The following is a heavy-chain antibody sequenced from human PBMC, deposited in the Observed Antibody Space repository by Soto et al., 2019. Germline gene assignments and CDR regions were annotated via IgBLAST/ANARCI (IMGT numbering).Heavy chain of an antibody. J-gene: IGHJ6*02. CDR3: ARDFAGVQLERRFYYYYYGMDV. Sequence: ASVKVSCKASGYTFTSYGISWVRQAPGQGLEWMGWISAYNGNTNYAQKLQGRVTMTTDTSTSTAYMELRSLRSDDTAVYYCARDFAGVQLERRFYYYYYGMDVRGQGTAVTVSS. V-gene: IGHV1-18*01. CDR2: ISAYNGNT. D-gene: IGHD1-1*01. CDR1: GYTFTSYG.